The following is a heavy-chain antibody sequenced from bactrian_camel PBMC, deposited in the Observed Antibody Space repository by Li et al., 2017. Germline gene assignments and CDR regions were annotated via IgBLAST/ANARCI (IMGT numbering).Heavy chain of an antibody. CDR3: AVDLSGAQHAPCTVIAVH. CDR2: VSFDGTT. J-gene: IGHJ4*01. CDR1: GFTARSCG. D-gene: IGHD6*01. Sequence: HVQLVESGGGSVQAGGSLRLSCKVPGFTARSCGMEWFRQGTQQREWISPVSFDGTTKYADSVKGRFTISQDNAKKTMYLQMNGLKPEDTAVYYCAVDLSGAQHAPCTVIAVHRGQGTQVTVS. V-gene: IGHV3S55*01.